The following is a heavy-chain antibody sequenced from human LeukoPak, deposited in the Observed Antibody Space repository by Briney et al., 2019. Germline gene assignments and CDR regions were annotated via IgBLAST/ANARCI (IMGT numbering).Heavy chain of an antibody. CDR3: ASRGGSYSFDY. D-gene: IGHD5-18*01. CDR2: IYPGDSDT. J-gene: IGHJ4*02. Sequence: GESLKISCKGSGYSFINYWIGWVRQMPGKGLEWMGLIYPGDSDTRYSPSFQGQATISADKSISTAYLQWSSLKASDTAMYYCASRGGSYSFDYWGQGTLVTVSS. CDR1: GYSFINYW. V-gene: IGHV5-51*01.